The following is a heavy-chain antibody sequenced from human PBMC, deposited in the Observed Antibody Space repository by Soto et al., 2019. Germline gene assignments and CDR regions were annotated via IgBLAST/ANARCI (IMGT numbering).Heavy chain of an antibody. D-gene: IGHD3-3*01. CDR1: CGSPSDHY. V-gene: IGHV4-59*08. Sequence: SETLSLTWSVACGSPSDHYCSRILQPPGKGLEWIGYIYYSGSTNYNPSLKSRVTISVDTSRNQFSLRLTSVTAADTAVYYCARLGGYYQALDSWGQGTLVTV. CDR3: ARLGGYYQALDS. CDR2: IYYSGST. J-gene: IGHJ4*02.